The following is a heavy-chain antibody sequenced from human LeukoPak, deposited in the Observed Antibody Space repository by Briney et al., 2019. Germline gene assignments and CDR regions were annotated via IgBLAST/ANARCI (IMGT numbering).Heavy chain of an antibody. D-gene: IGHD6-13*01. CDR3: ARAHIATGVDY. CDR2: INHSGST. Sequence: SETLSLTCAVYGGSFSGYYWSWIRQPPGKGLEWIGEINHSGSTNYNPSLKSRVTISVDTSKNQFSLKLSSVTAADTAVYYCARAHIATGVDYWGRGTLVTVSS. J-gene: IGHJ4*02. V-gene: IGHV4-34*01. CDR1: GGSFSGYY.